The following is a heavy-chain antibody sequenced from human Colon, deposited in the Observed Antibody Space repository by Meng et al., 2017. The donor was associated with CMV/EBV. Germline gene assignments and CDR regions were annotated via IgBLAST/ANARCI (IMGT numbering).Heavy chain of an antibody. CDR3: AKERGWGAEYFHH. CDR1: GFSFKDYA. V-gene: IGHV3-23*04. J-gene: IGHJ1*01. D-gene: IGHD3-16*01. CDR2: STSTTT. Sequence: EVQLVGSGGGLGEPGGSRTLACAASGFSFKDYAISWVRQAPGRGLEWVAGSTSTTTYLADSVKGRFTVSRDNSRNTVHLQMNSLRTEDTALFYCAKERGWGAEYFHHWGQGTLVTVSS.